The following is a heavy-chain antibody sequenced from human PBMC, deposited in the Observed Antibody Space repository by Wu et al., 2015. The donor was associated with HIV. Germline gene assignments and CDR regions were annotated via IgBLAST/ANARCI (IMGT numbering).Heavy chain of an antibody. CDR2: IIPIFGTA. V-gene: IGHV1-69*18. Sequence: QVQLVQSGAEMKKPGASVTVSCKASGYTFTGHFMHWVRQAPGQGLQWMGRIIPIFGTANYAQKFQGRVTITADESTSTAYMELSSLRSEDTAVYYCASSMTTVTTRWFDPWGQGTLVTVSS. D-gene: IGHD4-17*01. CDR1: GYTFTGHF. J-gene: IGHJ5*02. CDR3: ASSMTTVTTRWFDP.